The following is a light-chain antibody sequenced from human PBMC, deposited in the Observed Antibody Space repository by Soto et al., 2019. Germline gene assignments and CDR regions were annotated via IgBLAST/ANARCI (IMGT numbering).Light chain of an antibody. Sequence: EIVLTQSPATLSVSPGDRATLSCRASESVSSNVAWYQQKPGQTPRLLIYGASTRATGVLPRFSGSRSGTEFTLTISSLQSEDFAVYYCQQYFNWPPYTFCQGTKVDNK. CDR2: GAS. CDR3: QQYFNWPPYT. CDR1: ESVSSN. V-gene: IGKV3-15*01. J-gene: IGKJ2*01.